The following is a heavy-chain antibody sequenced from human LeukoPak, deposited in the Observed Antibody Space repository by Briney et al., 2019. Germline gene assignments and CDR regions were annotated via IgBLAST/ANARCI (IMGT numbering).Heavy chain of an antibody. Sequence: SQTLSLTCTVSGGSISSDDYYWGWIRQPPGKGLEWIGSIYYSGTTHYNPSLKSRVTISVDTSKNQFSLKLSSVTAADTAVYYCARHATFGGSNWSEYFQHWGQGTLVTVSS. J-gene: IGHJ1*01. CDR1: GGSISSDDYY. V-gene: IGHV4-39*01. D-gene: IGHD6-13*01. CDR3: ARHATFGGSNWSEYFQH. CDR2: IYYSGTT.